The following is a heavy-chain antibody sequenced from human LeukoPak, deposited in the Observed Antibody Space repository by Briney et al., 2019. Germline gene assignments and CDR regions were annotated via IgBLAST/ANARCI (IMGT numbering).Heavy chain of an antibody. CDR3: ARGGSSSSGFDY. CDR2: MNPNSHNT. D-gene: IGHD6-6*01. Sequence: ASVKVSCKASGYTFTSYDINWVRQATGQGVEWMGWMNPNSHNTDYVQKFQGRVTMTRNTSISTAYMELSSLRSEDTAVYYCARGGSSSSGFDYWGQGTLVTVSS. CDR1: GYTFTSYD. J-gene: IGHJ4*02. V-gene: IGHV1-8*01.